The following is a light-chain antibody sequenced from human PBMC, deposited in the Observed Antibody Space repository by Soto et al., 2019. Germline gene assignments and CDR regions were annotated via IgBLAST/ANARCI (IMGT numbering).Light chain of an antibody. CDR1: NIGSKS. CDR2: FDS. V-gene: IGLV3-21*04. Sequence: SYELTQPPSVSVAPGKTARITCGGNNIGSKSVHWYQQKPGQAPVVIIYFDSERPSGTPERFSGSNSGNTATLSISRVEAGDEADYYCQVWDSSSVVFGGGTKLTVL. CDR3: QVWDSSSVV. J-gene: IGLJ2*01.